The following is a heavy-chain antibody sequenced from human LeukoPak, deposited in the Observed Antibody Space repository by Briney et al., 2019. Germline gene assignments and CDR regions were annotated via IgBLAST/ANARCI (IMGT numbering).Heavy chain of an antibody. CDR3: ARDHSGYDTSYGLDV. D-gene: IGHD5-12*01. V-gene: IGHV4-61*01. CDR2: ITYRGTA. Sequence: PSETMSLTCTVSGGSVSSGSFYWTWIRQPPGKGLEYIGYITYRGTAKYNASLRSRVSISVQTSQNQFFLKLNSVTAADTAVYYCARDHSGYDTSYGLDVWGQGTTVIVSS. J-gene: IGHJ6*02. CDR1: GGSVSSGSFY.